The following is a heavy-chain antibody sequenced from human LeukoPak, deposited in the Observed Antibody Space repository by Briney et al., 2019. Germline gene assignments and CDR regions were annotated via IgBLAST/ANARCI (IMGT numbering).Heavy chain of an antibody. J-gene: IGHJ4*02. V-gene: IGHV1-2*06. D-gene: IGHD1-7*01. Sequence: GASVKVSCKASGYTFTGYYMHWVRQAPGQGLEWMGRINPNSGGTNYAQKFQGRVTMTRDTSISTAYMELSRLRSDDTAVYYCARFPPNYRAMGNDYWGQGTLVTVSS. CDR1: GYTFTGYY. CDR2: INPNSGGT. CDR3: ARFPPNYRAMGNDY.